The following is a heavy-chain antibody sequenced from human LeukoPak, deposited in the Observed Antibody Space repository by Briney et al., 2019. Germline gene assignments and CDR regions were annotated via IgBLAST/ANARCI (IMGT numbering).Heavy chain of an antibody. J-gene: IGHJ3*02. V-gene: IGHV4-4*07. CDR2: IYTSGST. CDR3: ARDYDFWSGYYRGNDAFDI. D-gene: IGHD3-3*01. CDR1: GGSISSYY. Sequence: SETPSLTCTVSGGSISSYYWSWIRQPAGKGLEWIGRIYTSGSTNYNPSLKSRVTMSADTSKNQFSLKLSSVTAADTAVYYCARDYDFWSGYYRGNDAFDIWGQGTMVTVSS.